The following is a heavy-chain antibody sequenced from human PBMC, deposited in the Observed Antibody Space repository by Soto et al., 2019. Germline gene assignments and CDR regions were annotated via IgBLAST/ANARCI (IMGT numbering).Heavy chain of an antibody. J-gene: IGHJ6*02. Sequence: GESLKISCKGSGYTFTNYWIGWVRQMPGKGLEWMGIIYPGDSDTKYNPSFQGQVTISADKSITTTYLQWSSLKASETAIYYCAASIFYYGMDVWGQGTTVTVSS. CDR2: IYPGDSDT. CDR3: AASIFYYGMDV. CDR1: GYTFTNYW. V-gene: IGHV5-51*01.